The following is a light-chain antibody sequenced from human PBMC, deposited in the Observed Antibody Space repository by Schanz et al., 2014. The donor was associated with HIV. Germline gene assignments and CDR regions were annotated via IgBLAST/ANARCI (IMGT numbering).Light chain of an antibody. CDR3: SSYTGSSSVI. CDR1: SSDVGGYNY. Sequence: QSALTQPPSASGSPGQSVTISCTGTSSDVGGYNYVSWYQQPPGKAPKLMIYDVTNRPSGVSNRFSGSKSGNTASLTISGLQAEDEADYYCSSYTGSSSVIFGGGTKLTVL. CDR2: DVT. V-gene: IGLV2-14*01. J-gene: IGLJ2*01.